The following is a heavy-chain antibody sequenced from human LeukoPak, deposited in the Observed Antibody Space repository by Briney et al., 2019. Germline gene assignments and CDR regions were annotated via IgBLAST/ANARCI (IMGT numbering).Heavy chain of an antibody. CDR1: GFTVSSNC. Sequence: PGGSLRLSCAASGFTVSSNCMSWVRQAPGKGLEWVSVIYSGGSTYYADSVKGRFTISRDSSKNTLYLQMNSLRAEDTAVYYCARAPIAVAGAGHEYFDYWGQGTLVTVSS. CDR3: ARAPIAVAGAGHEYFDY. J-gene: IGHJ4*02. D-gene: IGHD6-19*01. V-gene: IGHV3-53*01. CDR2: IYSGGST.